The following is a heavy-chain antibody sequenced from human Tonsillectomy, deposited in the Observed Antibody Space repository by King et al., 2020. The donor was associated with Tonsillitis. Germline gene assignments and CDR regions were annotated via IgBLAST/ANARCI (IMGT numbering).Heavy chain of an antibody. Sequence: VQLVESGAEVKKPGSSVKVSCKASGGTFSSYAVSWVRQAPGQGLEWMVGIIPIFGTTNYAQKLKGRVAITADESTSTAYMELTSLRSEDTAVYYCARGGNYLNDAFDIWGQGTMVTVSS. J-gene: IGHJ3*02. CDR2: IIPIFGTT. CDR3: ARGGNYLNDAFDI. D-gene: IGHD1-26*01. V-gene: IGHV1-69*01. CDR1: GGTFSSYA.